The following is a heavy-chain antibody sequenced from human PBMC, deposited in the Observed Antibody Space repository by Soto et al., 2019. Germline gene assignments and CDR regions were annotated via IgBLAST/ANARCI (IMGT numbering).Heavy chain of an antibody. D-gene: IGHD3-3*01. CDR2: ISSSSSYI. J-gene: IGHJ6*02. CDR1: GFTFSSYS. V-gene: IGHV3-21*01. Sequence: GGSLRLSCAASGFTFSSYSMNWVRQAPGKGLEWVSSISSSSSYIYYADSVKGRFTISRDNAKNSLYLQMNSLRAEDTAVYYCARVFPSEGFWSGYYYYYGMDVWGQGTTVTVS. CDR3: ARVFPSEGFWSGYYYYYGMDV.